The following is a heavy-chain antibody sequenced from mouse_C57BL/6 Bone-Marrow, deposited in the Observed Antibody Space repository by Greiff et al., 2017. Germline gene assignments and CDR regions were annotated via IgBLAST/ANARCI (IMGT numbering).Heavy chain of an antibody. D-gene: IGHD3-2*02. CDR1: GYTFTSYW. V-gene: IGHV1-55*01. CDR3: ARQGVRQLRLPWFAY. Sequence: VQLQQPGAELVKPGASVKMSCKASGYTFTSYWITWVKQRPGQGLEWIGDIYPGSGSTNYNEKFKSKATLTVDTSSSTAYMQLSSLTSEDSAVYYCARQGVRQLRLPWFAYWGQGTLVTVSA. J-gene: IGHJ3*01. CDR2: IYPGSGST.